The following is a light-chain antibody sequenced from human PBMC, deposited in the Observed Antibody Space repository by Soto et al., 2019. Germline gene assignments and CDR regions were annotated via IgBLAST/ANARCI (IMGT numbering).Light chain of an antibody. Sequence: EIVLTQSPATLSLSPGERATLSCRASQSVSTYLTWYQQKPGQAPRLLIYDASKRATGIPARFSGSGSGTDFTLTISSLEPEDFAVYYCQQRSNWPPTFGQGTKLEIK. CDR2: DAS. CDR1: QSVSTY. J-gene: IGKJ2*01. V-gene: IGKV3-11*01. CDR3: QQRSNWPPT.